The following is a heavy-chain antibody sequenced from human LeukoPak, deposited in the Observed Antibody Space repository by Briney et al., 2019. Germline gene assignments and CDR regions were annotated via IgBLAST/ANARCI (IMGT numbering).Heavy chain of an antibody. V-gene: IGHV4-38-2*01. CDR2: IYHSGST. CDR3: ARADTYDYYDSSGSPKRAFDY. J-gene: IGHJ4*02. CDR1: GYSISSGYY. D-gene: IGHD3-22*01. Sequence: PSETLSLTCAVSGYSISSGYYWGWIRQPPGKGLEWIGSIYHSGSTYYNPSLKSRVTISVDTSKNQFSLKLSSVTAADTAVYYCARADTYDYYDSSGSPKRAFDYWGQGTLVTVSS.